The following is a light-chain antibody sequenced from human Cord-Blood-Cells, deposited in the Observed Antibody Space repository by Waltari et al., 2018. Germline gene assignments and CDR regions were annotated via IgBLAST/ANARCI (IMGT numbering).Light chain of an antibody. CDR3: SSYTSSSPYV. CDR2: DVS. J-gene: IGLJ1*01. Sequence: QSALTQPASVSGSPGQSTTISCTGTSSDVGDYNYVSWYQQHPGKAPKLMIYDVSKRPSGVSNRFSGSKSGNTASLTISGLQAEDEADYYCSSYTSSSPYVFGTGTKVTVL. CDR1: SSDVGDYNY. V-gene: IGLV2-14*01.